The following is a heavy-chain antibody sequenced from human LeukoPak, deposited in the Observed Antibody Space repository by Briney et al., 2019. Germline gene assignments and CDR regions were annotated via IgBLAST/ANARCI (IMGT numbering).Heavy chain of an antibody. CDR2: IGTSTSYI. CDR1: GLTFSTYI. V-gene: IGHV3-21*01. CDR3: SYTLDY. Sequence: PGGSLRLSCAASGLTFSTYIMNWVRQTPGKGLEWVSSIGTSTSYIYYADSVKGRFTISRDNAKNSLYLQMDSLRAEDTAVYYCSYTLDYWGQGTLVTVSS. J-gene: IGHJ4*02. D-gene: IGHD2-15*01.